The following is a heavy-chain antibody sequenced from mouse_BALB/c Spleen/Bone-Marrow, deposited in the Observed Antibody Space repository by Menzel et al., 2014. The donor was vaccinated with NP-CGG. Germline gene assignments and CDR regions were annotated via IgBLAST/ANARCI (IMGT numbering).Heavy chain of an antibody. J-gene: IGHJ1*01. D-gene: IGHD1-1*01. CDR1: GYSFTGYN. CDR2: IDPYYGGT. CDR3: ATYGYSYWYFDV. Sequence: LVESGPELEKPGASVKISCKASGYSFTGYNMNWVKQNNGKSLEWIGNIDPYYGGTSYNQKFKGKATLTVDKSSSTAYMQLKSLTSEDSAVYYCATYGYSYWYFDVWGAGTTVTVSS. V-gene: IGHV1-39*01.